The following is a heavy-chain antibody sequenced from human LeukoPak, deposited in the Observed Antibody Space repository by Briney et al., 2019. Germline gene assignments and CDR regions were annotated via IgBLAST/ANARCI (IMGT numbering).Heavy chain of an antibody. D-gene: IGHD2-15*01. CDR1: GFTFDDYA. V-gene: IGHV3-43*02. CDR3: AKGDLRGYCSGGSCYIDY. CDR2: ISGDGGST. J-gene: IGHJ4*02. Sequence: GGSLRLSCAASGFTFDDYAMHWVRQARGKGLEWVSLISGDGGSTYYADSVKGRFTISRDNSKNSLYLQMNSLRTEDTALYYCAKGDLRGYCSGGSCYIDYWGQGTLVTVSS.